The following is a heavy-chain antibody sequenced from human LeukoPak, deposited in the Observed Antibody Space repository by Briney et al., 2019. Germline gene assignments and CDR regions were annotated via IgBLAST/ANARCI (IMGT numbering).Heavy chain of an antibody. CDR1: GGSFSGYY. D-gene: IGHD3-16*01. CDR3: ARARGGY. V-gene: IGHV4-34*01. Sequence: SETLSLTCAVYGGSFSGYYWSWIRQPPGQGLEWIGEINHSGNTNYNPSLKSRVTISVDTSKNQFSLKLSSVTAADTAVYYCARARGGYWGQGTLVTVSS. J-gene: IGHJ4*02. CDR2: INHSGNT.